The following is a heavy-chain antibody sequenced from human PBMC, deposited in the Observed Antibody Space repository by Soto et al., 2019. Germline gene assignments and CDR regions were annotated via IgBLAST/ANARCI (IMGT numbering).Heavy chain of an antibody. J-gene: IGHJ6*02. V-gene: IGHV4-39*01. CDR3: PRGTFDWLFSYYGMDV. CDR2: IYYSGST. Sequence: SETLSLTCTVSGGSISSSSYYWGWIRQPPGKGLEWIGSIYYSGSTYYNPSLKSRVTISVDTSKNQFSLKLSSVTAADTAVYYCPRGTFDWLFSYYGMDVWGQGTPATVSS. CDR1: GGSISSSSYY. D-gene: IGHD3-9*01.